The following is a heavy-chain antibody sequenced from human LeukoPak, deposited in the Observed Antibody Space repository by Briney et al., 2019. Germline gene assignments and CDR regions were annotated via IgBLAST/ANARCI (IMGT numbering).Heavy chain of an antibody. D-gene: IGHD2/OR15-2a*01. V-gene: IGHV4-4*07. CDR3: ARTYCDSITCYRFDN. J-gene: IGHJ4*02. Sequence: SETLSLTCTVSGGSISSYYWSWIRQPAGKGREWIGRIYTSGSTNYNPSLKSRVTISVDTSKNQFSLKLSSVTAADTAVYYCARTYCDSITCYRFDNWGQGILITVSS. CDR2: IYTSGST. CDR1: GGSISSYY.